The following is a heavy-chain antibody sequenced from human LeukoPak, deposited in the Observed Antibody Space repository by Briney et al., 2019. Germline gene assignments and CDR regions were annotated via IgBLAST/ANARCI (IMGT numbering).Heavy chain of an antibody. CDR1: GSTFTNYA. CDR2: ISGSGGYT. Sequence: GGSLRLSCAASGSTFTNYAMTWVRQAPGKGLQWVSAISGSGGYTYYADSVKGRFTISRDNSKNTVCLQMNSLRAEDTAVYYCAKRAHDYYFAYWGQGAVVTVSS. CDR3: AKRAHDYYFAY. V-gene: IGHV3-23*01. J-gene: IGHJ4*02. D-gene: IGHD2-21*02.